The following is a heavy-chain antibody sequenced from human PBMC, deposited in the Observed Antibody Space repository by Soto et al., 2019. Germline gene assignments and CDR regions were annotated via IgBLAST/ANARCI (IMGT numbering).Heavy chain of an antibody. CDR1: GGSISSYY. Sequence: SETLSLTCTVSGGSISSYYWSWIRQSPGKGLEWIGYIYHSGSTNYNPSLKSRVTISVDRSKNQFFLKLSSVTAADTAVYYCARVPGPWGQGSLVTVSS. V-gene: IGHV4-59*12. CDR3: ARVPGP. CDR2: IYHSGST. J-gene: IGHJ5*02.